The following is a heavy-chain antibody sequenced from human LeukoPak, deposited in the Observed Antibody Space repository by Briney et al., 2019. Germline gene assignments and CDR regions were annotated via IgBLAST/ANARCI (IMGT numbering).Heavy chain of an antibody. Sequence: ASVKVSCKASAYIFTDYYMDWVRQAPGQGPEWMGWINPNSGETNYAQKFQGRVTMTRDTSISTAYLELSWLRSDDKALYYCARPASQWLEWDAFDIWGQGTMVTVSS. CDR3: ARPASQWLEWDAFDI. CDR2: INPNSGET. V-gene: IGHV1-2*02. J-gene: IGHJ3*02. CDR1: AYIFTDYY. D-gene: IGHD6-19*01.